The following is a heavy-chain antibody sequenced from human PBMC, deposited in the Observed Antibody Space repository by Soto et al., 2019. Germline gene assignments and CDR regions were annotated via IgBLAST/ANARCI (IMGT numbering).Heavy chain of an antibody. D-gene: IGHD4-17*01. Sequence: QLQLQESGPGLVKPSETLSLTCTVSGGSISSSSYYWGWIRQPPGKGLEWIGSIYYSGSTYYNPSLKSRVTISVDTSKNQFSLKLSSVTAADTAVYYCATNRPVTTYPSNYYYYGMDVWGQGTTVTVSS. V-gene: IGHV4-39*01. CDR2: IYYSGST. CDR1: GGSISSSSYY. J-gene: IGHJ6*02. CDR3: ATNRPVTTYPSNYYYYGMDV.